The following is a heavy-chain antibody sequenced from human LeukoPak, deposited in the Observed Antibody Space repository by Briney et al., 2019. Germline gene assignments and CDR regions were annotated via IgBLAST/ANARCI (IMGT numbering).Heavy chain of an antibody. J-gene: IGHJ4*02. CDR3: ARSSGSPVPDY. V-gene: IGHV3-30*14. D-gene: IGHD1-26*01. Sequence: GGSLRLSCAASGFTFSSYAMHWVRQAPGKGLEWVAVISYDGSNKYYADSVKGRFTISRDNSKNTLYLQMNSLRAEDTAVYYCARSSGSPVPDYWGQGTLVTVSS. CDR2: ISYDGSNK. CDR1: GFTFSSYA.